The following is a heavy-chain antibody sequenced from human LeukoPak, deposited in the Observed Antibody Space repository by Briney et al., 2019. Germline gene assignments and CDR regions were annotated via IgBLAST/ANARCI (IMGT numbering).Heavy chain of an antibody. Sequence: ASVKVSCKVSGYKFTDLSIHWVRQAPGKGLEWMGGFDPEHNKIIYAQNFRGRVTMSEDTSTDTAYMKLSSLRSEDTAVYYCARDRDPLGTYDAFDIWGQGTMVTVSS. V-gene: IGHV1-24*01. J-gene: IGHJ3*02. CDR1: GYKFTDLS. CDR3: ARDRDPLGTYDAFDI. D-gene: IGHD7-27*01. CDR2: FDPEHNKI.